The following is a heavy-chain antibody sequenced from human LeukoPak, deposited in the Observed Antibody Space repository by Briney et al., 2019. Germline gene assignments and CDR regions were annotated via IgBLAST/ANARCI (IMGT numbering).Heavy chain of an antibody. CDR1: GFIFSGYW. CDR3: AKDKIWGEDYFDY. J-gene: IGHJ4*02. V-gene: IGHV3-30*02. CDR2: IRYDATIK. D-gene: IGHD3-16*01. Sequence: GGSLRLSCVASGFIFSGYWMHWVRQAPGKGLEWVAFIRYDATIKYYADSVKGRFTMSRDNSKNTLFLQMDSLRVEDTAVYYCAKDKIWGEDYFDYWGQGTLVTVSS.